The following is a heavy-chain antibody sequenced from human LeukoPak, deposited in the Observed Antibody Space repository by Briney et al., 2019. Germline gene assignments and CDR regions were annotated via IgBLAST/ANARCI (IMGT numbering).Heavy chain of an antibody. CDR3: AKDNRRHYTSGPNPDSLH. CDR1: GFIFNNYA. D-gene: IGHD6-19*01. J-gene: IGHJ4*02. V-gene: IGHV3-9*01. Sequence: GRSLRLSCAGSGFIFNNYAMHWVRQPPGKGLEWVSGISWNSGSIDYADSVKGRFTISRDNAKDSLYLQMNSLRVEDTAFYYCAKDNRRHYTSGPNPDSLHWGQGALVTVSS. CDR2: ISWNSGSI.